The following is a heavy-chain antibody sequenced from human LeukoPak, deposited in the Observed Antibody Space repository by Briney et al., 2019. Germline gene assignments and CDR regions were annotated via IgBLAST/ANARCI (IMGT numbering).Heavy chain of an antibody. V-gene: IGHV1-2*02. CDR3: ARTNGDYEYN. Sequence: GASVKVSCKASGYSFTGYYIHWVRQAPGQGLAWMGWINPYSGDTTYAQKFQGRLTLTRDTSISTAYMEVSRLKSDDTAVYYCARTNGDYEYNWGQGTRVTVSS. J-gene: IGHJ4*02. CDR1: GYSFTGYY. CDR2: INPYSGDT. D-gene: IGHD4-17*01.